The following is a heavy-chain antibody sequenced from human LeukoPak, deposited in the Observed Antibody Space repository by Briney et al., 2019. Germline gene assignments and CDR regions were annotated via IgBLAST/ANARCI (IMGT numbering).Heavy chain of an antibody. CDR2: ISSRGSTI. V-gene: IGHV3-48*03. D-gene: IGHD4-23*01. CDR3: GRVPRWYVIEY. Sequence: GGSLRLSCAASGFTFSSYEMKWVRQAPGKGLEWVSYISSRGSTIYYADSVKGRFTISRDNAKNSLYLLMNSLRAEDTALYHCGRVPRWYVIEYWGQGTLVTVSS. J-gene: IGHJ4*02. CDR1: GFTFSSYE.